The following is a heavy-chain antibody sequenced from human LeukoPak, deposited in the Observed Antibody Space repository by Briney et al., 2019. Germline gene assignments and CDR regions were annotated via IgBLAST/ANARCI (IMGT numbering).Heavy chain of an antibody. CDR3: ARGTGRFDY. Sequence: GESLKISCKGSGYRFTTYWIGWVRQMPGKSLEWMGIIYPGDSDTRYSPSFEGQVTISADNAKNSLYLQMNSLRAEDTAVYYCARGTGRFDYWGQGTLVTVSS. CDR2: IYPGDSDT. J-gene: IGHJ4*02. V-gene: IGHV5-51*01. D-gene: IGHD1/OR15-1a*01. CDR1: GYRFTTYW.